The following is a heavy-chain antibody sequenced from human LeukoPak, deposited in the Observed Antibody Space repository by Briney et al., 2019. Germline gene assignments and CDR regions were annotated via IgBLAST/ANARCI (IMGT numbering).Heavy chain of an antibody. CDR1: GGSISSSNW. D-gene: IGHD2-2*01. CDR2: IYHSGST. J-gene: IGHJ3*02. V-gene: IGHV4-4*02. Sequence: SGTLSLTCAVSGGSISSSNWWSWVRQPPGKGLEWIGEIYHSGSTNYNPSLKSRVTISVDKSKNQFSLKLSSVTAADTAVYYCAREPWEDIVVVPASDAFDIWGQGTMVTVSS. CDR3: AREPWEDIVVVPASDAFDI.